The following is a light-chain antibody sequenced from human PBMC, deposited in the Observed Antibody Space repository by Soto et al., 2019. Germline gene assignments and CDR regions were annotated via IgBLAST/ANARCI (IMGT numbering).Light chain of an antibody. CDR1: QSVSSY. V-gene: IGKV3-11*01. Sequence: EVVMTQSPATLSVSPGERATLSCRASQSVSSYLAWYQQKPGQAPRLLIYDASTRATGIPATFSGSGSGTDFTLTITSLEPEDFAVYYCQQRSNWPPTFGPGTKGEIK. J-gene: IGKJ4*01. CDR3: QQRSNWPPT. CDR2: DAS.